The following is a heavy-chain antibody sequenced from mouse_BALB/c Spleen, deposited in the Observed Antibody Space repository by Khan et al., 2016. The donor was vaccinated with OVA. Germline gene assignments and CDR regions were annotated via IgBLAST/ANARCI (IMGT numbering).Heavy chain of an antibody. J-gene: IGHJ2*01. D-gene: IGHD1-2*01. V-gene: IGHV3-8*02. CDR3: VSYDGYCCDY. CDR1: GDSITSGY. Sequence: EVQLQESGPSLVKPSQTLSLTCSVTGDSITSGYWNWIRKFPGNKFEYMGYIDYSGNTYYNPSLESRISITRDTSKNHYYLQLNSVTTEDTATYYCVSYDGYCCDYWGHGTTLTVSS. CDR2: IDYSGNT.